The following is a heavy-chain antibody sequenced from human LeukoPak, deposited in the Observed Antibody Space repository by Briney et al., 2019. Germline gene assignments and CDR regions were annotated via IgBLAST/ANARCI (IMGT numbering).Heavy chain of an antibody. J-gene: IGHJ5*02. V-gene: IGHV4-38-2*01. CDR3: ARGSAQTYCGGPTCHSNMGFDL. CDR1: GYSISSGYY. Sequence: TTSETLSLTCAVSGYSISSGYYWGWIRQPPGKGLEWIGSIYHSGSTYYNPSLKSRVTISVDTSKNQFSLKLSSVTAADTAVYYCARGSAQTYCGGPTCHSNMGFDLWGQGTLVIVSS. CDR2: IYHSGST. D-gene: IGHD2-21*01.